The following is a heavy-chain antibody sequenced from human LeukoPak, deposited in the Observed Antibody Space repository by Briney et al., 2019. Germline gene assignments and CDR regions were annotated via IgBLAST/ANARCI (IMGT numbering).Heavy chain of an antibody. V-gene: IGHV3-23*01. Sequence: PGGSLRLSCAASGFTFSSYAMSWVRQAPGKGLEWVSAISGSGGSTYYADSVKGRFTISRDNSKNTLYLQMNSLRAEDTAVYYCAREEGFWSGYGSGQMRYYYMDVWGKGTTVTVSS. J-gene: IGHJ6*03. CDR1: GFTFSSYA. D-gene: IGHD3-3*01. CDR2: ISGSGGST. CDR3: AREEGFWSGYGSGQMRYYYMDV.